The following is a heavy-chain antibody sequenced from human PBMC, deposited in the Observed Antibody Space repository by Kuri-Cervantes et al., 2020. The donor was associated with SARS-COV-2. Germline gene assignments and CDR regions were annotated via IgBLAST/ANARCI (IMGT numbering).Heavy chain of an antibody. V-gene: IGHV4-39*07. Sequence: SETLSLTCTVSGGSISSSSYYWGWIRQPPGKGLEWIGSIYYSGSTYDNPSLKSRVTISVDTSKNQFSLKLSSVTAADTAVYYCARGRVLLWFGELFHDYYYGMDVWGQGTTVTVSS. CDR2: IYYSGST. CDR1: GGSISSSSYY. J-gene: IGHJ6*02. CDR3: ARGRVLLWFGELFHDYYYGMDV. D-gene: IGHD3-10*01.